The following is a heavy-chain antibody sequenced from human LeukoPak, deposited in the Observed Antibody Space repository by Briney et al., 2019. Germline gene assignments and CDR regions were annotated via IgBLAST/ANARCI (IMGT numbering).Heavy chain of an antibody. D-gene: IGHD1-1*01. Sequence: SETLSLTCTVSGGSISSGSYYWSWIRQPAGKGREWLGRIYTSGSTNYNPSLKSRVTISVDTSKNQFSLKLSSVTAADTAVYYCARDLTTSRTTGTKTWGQGTLVTVSS. J-gene: IGHJ5*02. CDR2: IYTSGST. CDR3: ARDLTTSRTTGTKT. CDR1: GGSISSGSYY. V-gene: IGHV4-61*02.